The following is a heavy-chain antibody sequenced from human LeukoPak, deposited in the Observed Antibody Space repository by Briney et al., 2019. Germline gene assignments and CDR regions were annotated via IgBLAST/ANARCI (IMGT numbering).Heavy chain of an antibody. CDR2: IIPIFGTV. Sequence: ASVKVSCKASGDIFSNYPITWVRPAPGQGLEWMGRIIPIFGTVNYAQKFQGRVTIIADKSTSTAYMELSSLRSEDTAVYYCARGRWELRGGYFDYWGQGTLVTVSS. D-gene: IGHD1-26*01. CDR3: ARGRWELRGGYFDY. CDR1: GDIFSNYP. V-gene: IGHV1-69*06. J-gene: IGHJ4*02.